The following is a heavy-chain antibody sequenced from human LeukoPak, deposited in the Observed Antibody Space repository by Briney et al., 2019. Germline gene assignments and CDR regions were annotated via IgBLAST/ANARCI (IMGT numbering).Heavy chain of an antibody. CDR1: GFTFSSYS. Sequence: GGSLRLSCAASGFTFSSYSMNWVRQAPGKGLEWVSYISSSSSTIYYADSVKGRFTISRDNAKNSLYLQMNSLRAEDTAVYYCARYGSGSPLAYYYMDVWGKGTTVTVSS. CDR2: ISSSSSTI. J-gene: IGHJ6*03. D-gene: IGHD3-10*01. CDR3: ARYGSGSPLAYYYMDV. V-gene: IGHV3-48*01.